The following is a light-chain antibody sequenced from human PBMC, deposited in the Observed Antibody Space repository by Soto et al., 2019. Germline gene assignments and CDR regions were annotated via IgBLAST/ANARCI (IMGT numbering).Light chain of an antibody. J-gene: IGLJ3*02. CDR1: SGHSSYA. CDR3: QTWGTGPWV. CDR2: INSDGSH. V-gene: IGLV4-69*01. Sequence: QLVLTQSPSASASLGASVRLTCTLSSGHSSYAIAWHQQQPEKGPRYLMKINSDGSHRKGDGIPDRFSGSSSGAERYLTISSRQSEDEADYYWQTWGTGPWVFGGGTKLTVL.